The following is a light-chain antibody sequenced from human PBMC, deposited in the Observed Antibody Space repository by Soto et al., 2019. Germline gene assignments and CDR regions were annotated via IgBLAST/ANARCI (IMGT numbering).Light chain of an antibody. J-gene: IGLJ1*01. V-gene: IGLV2-14*01. CDR3: SSYTSRRTYV. CDR2: EVS. Sequence: QSALTQPASVSGSPGQSITISCTGTSSDVGGYNYVSWYQQHPGKAPKVMIYEVSDRPSGVSNRFSGSKSGNTASLTISGLQAEDEADYYCSSYTSRRTYVFGTGTKLTVL. CDR1: SSDVGGYNY.